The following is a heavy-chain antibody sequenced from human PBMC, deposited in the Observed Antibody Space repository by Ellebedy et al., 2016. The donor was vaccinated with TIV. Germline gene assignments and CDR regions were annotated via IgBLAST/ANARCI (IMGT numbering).Heavy chain of an antibody. J-gene: IGHJ4*02. Sequence: GGSLRLXXAASGFTFSSYWMSWVRQAPGKGLEWVANIKQGGSEKYCVDSVKGRFTISRDDAKKSLYLQMNSLRADDTAVYYCARDHCTGGSCYSFCDFWGQGTLVTVSS. CDR2: IKQGGSEK. CDR1: GFTFSSYW. CDR3: ARDHCTGGSCYSFCDF. V-gene: IGHV3-7*01. D-gene: IGHD2-15*01.